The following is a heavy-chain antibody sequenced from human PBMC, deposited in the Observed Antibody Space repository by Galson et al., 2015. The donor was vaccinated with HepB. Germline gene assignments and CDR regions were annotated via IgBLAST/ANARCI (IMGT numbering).Heavy chain of an antibody. D-gene: IGHD6-19*01. CDR3: ARAKDVSSGWYRVLDAFDI. CDR2: ISAYNGNT. V-gene: IGHV1-18*01. J-gene: IGHJ3*02. CDR1: GYTFTSYG. Sequence: SVKVSCKASGYTFTSYGISWVRQAPGQGLERMGWISAYNGNTNYAQKLQGRVTMTTDTSTSTAYMELRSLRSDDTAVYYCARAKDVSSGWYRVLDAFDIWGQGTMVTVSS.